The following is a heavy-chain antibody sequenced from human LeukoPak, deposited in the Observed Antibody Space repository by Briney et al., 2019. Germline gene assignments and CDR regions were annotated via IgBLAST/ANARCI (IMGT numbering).Heavy chain of an antibody. CDR1: GGSISGYF. V-gene: IGHV4-4*07. J-gene: IGHJ4*02. CDR3: AREPTSGREPASGRPLDY. D-gene: IGHD5-12*01. CDR2: IYSSGSN. Sequence: SETLSLTCTVSGGSISGYFWSWIRQPAGKGLEWIGRIYSSGSNNYNPSLKSRVTMSLDTSKNHLSLNLSSVTAADTAVYYCAREPTSGREPASGRPLDYWGQGTLVTVSS.